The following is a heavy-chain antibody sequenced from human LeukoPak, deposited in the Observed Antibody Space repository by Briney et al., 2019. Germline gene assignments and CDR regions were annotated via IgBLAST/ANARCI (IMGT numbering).Heavy chain of an antibody. V-gene: IGHV3-48*01. CDR3: AREGYSPY. Sequence: GGSLRLSCAASGFTFTSYSMNWVRQAPGNGLEWVSYISSSSSTVYYADSVKGRFTISTDNAENSLYLQMNSLRAEDTTVYYCAREGYSPYWGQGTLVTVSS. CDR2: ISSSSSTV. D-gene: IGHD6-13*01. CDR1: GFTFTSYS. J-gene: IGHJ4*02.